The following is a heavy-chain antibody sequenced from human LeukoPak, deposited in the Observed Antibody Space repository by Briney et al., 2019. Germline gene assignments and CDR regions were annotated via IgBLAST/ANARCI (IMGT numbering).Heavy chain of an antibody. CDR3: AKDAYYYDSTGYYDGGSFDY. CDR2: ISGSGGST. D-gene: IGHD3-22*01. J-gene: IGHJ4*02. V-gene: IGHV3-23*01. Sequence: QAGGSLRLSCAASGFTFSSYAMRWVRQAPGKGLEWVSAISGSGGSTYYADSVKGRFTISRDNSKNTLYLQMNSLRAEDTAVYYCAKDAYYYDSTGYYDGGSFDYWGQGTLVTVSS. CDR1: GFTFSSYA.